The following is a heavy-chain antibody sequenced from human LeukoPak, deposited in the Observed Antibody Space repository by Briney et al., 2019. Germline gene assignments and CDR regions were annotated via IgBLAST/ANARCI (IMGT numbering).Heavy chain of an antibody. CDR1: GDSISSNYW. J-gene: IGHJ4*02. Sequence: ASETLSLTCAVSGDSISSNYWWTWVRQPPGKGLEWIGEIHHSGSTNYSPSLKSRVTVSVDNSRNDFSLSLTSVSAADTAVYYCARGIPGYFGTSGYYYEYWGQGTLVTVSS. V-gene: IGHV4-4*02. CDR3: ARGIPGYFGTSGYYYEY. CDR2: IHHSGST. D-gene: IGHD3-22*01.